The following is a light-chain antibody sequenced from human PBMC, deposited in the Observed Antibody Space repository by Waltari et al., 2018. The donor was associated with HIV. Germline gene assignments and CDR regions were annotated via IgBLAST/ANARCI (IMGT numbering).Light chain of an antibody. CDR1: QSVSSSY. J-gene: IGKJ1*01. CDR2: GAS. Sequence: EVVLTQSPGTLSLSPGERATLSCRASQSVSSSYLAWYQQNPGQAPRLLIYGASNRATGMTDRFSGSWDGTDFTLTISRLEPGDFAVYYCQQYGSPWTFGQGTKVEIK. CDR3: QQYGSPWT. V-gene: IGKV3-20*01.